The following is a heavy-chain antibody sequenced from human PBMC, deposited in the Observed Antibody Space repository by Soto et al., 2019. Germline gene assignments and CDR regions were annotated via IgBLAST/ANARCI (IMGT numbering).Heavy chain of an antibody. Sequence: EVQLLDSGGGWVQPGGSLRLSCVASGFVFSDYAMSWVRQAPGKGLEWVSAISAGGSDTYYADSVKGRFTVSRVNSKNTLYLQMNTLRAEDTAIYYCANVPIWCGGSSCYTEGFDSWGQGTLVTVSS. CDR1: GFVFSDYA. CDR3: ANVPIWCGGSSCYTEGFDS. V-gene: IGHV3-23*01. D-gene: IGHD2-21*01. CDR2: ISAGGSDT. J-gene: IGHJ4*02.